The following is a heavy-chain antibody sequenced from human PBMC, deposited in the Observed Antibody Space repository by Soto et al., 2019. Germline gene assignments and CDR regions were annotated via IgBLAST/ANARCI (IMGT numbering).Heavy chain of an antibody. Sequence: HPGGSLRLSCAASGFTFSSYAMHWFRQAPGKGLEWVAVISYDGSNKYYADSVKGRFTISRDNSKNTLYLQMNSLRAEDTAVYYCARPLWRDDYNWGYFDLWGRGTLVTVSS. CDR3: ARPLWRDDYNWGYFDL. CDR1: GFTFSSYA. CDR2: ISYDGSNK. V-gene: IGHV3-30-3*01. D-gene: IGHD4-4*01. J-gene: IGHJ2*01.